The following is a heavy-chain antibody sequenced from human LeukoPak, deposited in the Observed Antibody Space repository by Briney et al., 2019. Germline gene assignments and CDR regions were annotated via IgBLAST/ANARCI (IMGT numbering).Heavy chain of an antibody. J-gene: IGHJ4*02. CDR2: ISSSSSYI. CDR1: GFTFSSYS. V-gene: IGHV3-21*01. Sequence: GRSLRLSCAASGFTFSSYSMNWVRQAPGKGLEWVSSISSSSSYIYYADSVKGRFTISRDNAKNSLYLQMNSLRAEDTAVYYCARGPLTVTPFDYWGQGTLVTVSS. CDR3: ARGPLTVTPFDY. D-gene: IGHD4-11*01.